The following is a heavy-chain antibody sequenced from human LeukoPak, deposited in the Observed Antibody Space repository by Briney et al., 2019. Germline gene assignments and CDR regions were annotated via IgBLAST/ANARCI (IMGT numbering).Heavy chain of an antibody. Sequence: GGSLRLSCAASGFTFSSYSMNWVRQAPGRGLEWVSYISTSSSTRYYADSVKGRFTVSRDNAKNSLYLQMSSLRDDDTALYYCARHNYWGQGTLVTVSS. CDR2: ISTSSSTR. CDR3: ARHNY. V-gene: IGHV3-48*02. J-gene: IGHJ4*02. CDR1: GFTFSSYS.